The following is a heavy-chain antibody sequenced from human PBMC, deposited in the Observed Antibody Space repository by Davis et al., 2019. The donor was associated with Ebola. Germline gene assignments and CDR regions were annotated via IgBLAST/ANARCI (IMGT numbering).Heavy chain of an antibody. CDR1: GFSFSRYG. V-gene: IGHV3-33*03. CDR2: IWYDGSKR. D-gene: IGHD2-2*01. Sequence: PGGSLRLSCEASGFSFSRYGMHWVRQAPGKGLEWVAIIWYDGSKRLYADSVKGRFTISRDNTRDSVYLQMDSLGVDDTAAYYCATDWGLGYCSNSTCSEVGWGQGTLVTVSS. J-gene: IGHJ4*02. CDR3: ATDWGLGYCSNSTCSEVG.